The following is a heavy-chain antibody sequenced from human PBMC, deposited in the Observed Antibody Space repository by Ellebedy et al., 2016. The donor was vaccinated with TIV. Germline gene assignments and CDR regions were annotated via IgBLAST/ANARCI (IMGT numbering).Heavy chain of an antibody. V-gene: IGHV1-2*02. D-gene: IGHD6-6*01. Sequence: ASVKVSCXASGYSFTSYGISWVRQAPGQGLEWMGWINPVSGGTNYAQKFQGRVSMTRDTPISTAYLELSSLTSDDTAIYFCARGTKSSSSSWGQGTLVTVSS. CDR2: INPVSGGT. J-gene: IGHJ1*01. CDR3: ARGTKSSSSS. CDR1: GYSFTSYG.